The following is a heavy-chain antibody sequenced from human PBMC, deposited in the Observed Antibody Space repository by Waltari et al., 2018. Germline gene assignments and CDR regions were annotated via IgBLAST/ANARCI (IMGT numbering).Heavy chain of an antibody. CDR1: GYTFTGYY. D-gene: IGHD6-19*01. CDR3: ARDTGQQWLVLDAFDI. J-gene: IGHJ3*02. Sequence: QVQLVQSGAEVKKPGASVKVSCKASGYTFTGYYMHWVRQAPGQGLEWMGRINPNSGGTNYAQKFQGRVTMTRDTSISTAYMELSRLRSDDTAVYYCARDTGQQWLVLDAFDIWGQGTMVIVSS. V-gene: IGHV1-2*06. CDR2: INPNSGGT.